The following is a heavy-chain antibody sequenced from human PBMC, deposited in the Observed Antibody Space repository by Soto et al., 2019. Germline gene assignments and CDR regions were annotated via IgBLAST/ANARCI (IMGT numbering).Heavy chain of an antibody. CDR2: ISYDGSNK. CDR3: AKPGDWNVLRYFDWLSPYYYGMDV. D-gene: IGHD3-9*01. CDR1: GFTFSSYG. J-gene: IGHJ6*02. V-gene: IGHV3-30*18. Sequence: GGSLRLSCAASGFTFSSYGMHWVRQAPGKGLEWVAVISYDGSNKYYADSVKGRFTISRDNSKNTLYLQMNSLRAEDTAVYYCAKPGDWNVLRYFDWLSPYYYGMDVWGQGTTVTVSS.